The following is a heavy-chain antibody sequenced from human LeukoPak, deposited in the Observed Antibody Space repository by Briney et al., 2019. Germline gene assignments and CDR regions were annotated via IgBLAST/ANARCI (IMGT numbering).Heavy chain of an antibody. J-gene: IGHJ3*02. D-gene: IGHD3-22*01. CDR3: ARDRPNVDSSGYYSRHDAFDI. Sequence: PSETLSLTCAVYGGSFSGYYWSWIRQPPGKGLEWIGEINHSGSTNYNPSLKSRVTISVDTSKNQFSLKLSSVTAADTAVYYCARDRPNVDSSGYYSRHDAFDIWGQGTMVTVSS. V-gene: IGHV4-34*01. CDR1: GGSFSGYY. CDR2: INHSGST.